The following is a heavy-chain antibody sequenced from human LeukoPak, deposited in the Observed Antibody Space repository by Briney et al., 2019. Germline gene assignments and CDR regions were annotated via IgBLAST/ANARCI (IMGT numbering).Heavy chain of an antibody. V-gene: IGHV4-59*12. J-gene: IGHJ2*01. CDR1: GGSISSYY. D-gene: IGHD4-17*01. CDR2: IYYSGST. Sequence: SETLSLTCTVSGGSISSYYWSWIRQPPGKGLEWIGYIYYSGSTNYNPSLKSRVTISVDTSKNQFSLKLNSVTAADTAVYYCAREASVTSLVPYWYFDLWGRGTLVTVSS. CDR3: AREASVTSLVPYWYFDL.